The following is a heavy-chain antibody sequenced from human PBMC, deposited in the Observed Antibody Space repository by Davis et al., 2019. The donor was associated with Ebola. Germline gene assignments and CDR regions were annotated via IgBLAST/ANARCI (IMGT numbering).Heavy chain of an antibody. CDR1: GFTFGSYA. V-gene: IGHV3-23*01. CDR2: ISGNGAST. Sequence: PGGSLRLSCAASGFTFGSYAMSWVRQAPGKGLEWVSTISGNGASTYYADSVKGRFTISRDNSKNTLYLQMNSLRAEDTAVYYCAKDLDTFYGVPQKGKWFDPWGQGNLVTVSS. D-gene: IGHD4-17*01. J-gene: IGHJ5*02. CDR3: AKDLDTFYGVPQKGKWFDP.